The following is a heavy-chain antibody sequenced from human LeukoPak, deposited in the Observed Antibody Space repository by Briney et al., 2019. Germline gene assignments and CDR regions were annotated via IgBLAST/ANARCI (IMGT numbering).Heavy chain of an antibody. CDR1: GDSVTGYF. CDR3: VIGVGWQPDY. CDR2: IYKIGTT. D-gene: IGHD2-15*01. V-gene: IGHV4-59*02. J-gene: IGHJ4*02. Sequence: SETLSRTCTVFGDSVTGYFLNWVRQPPGKGLEWIGHIYKIGTTNYNPSLKGRLTISADTSKNQFSLQLRSVTAADTAVYYCVIGVGWQPDYWGQGALVTVSS.